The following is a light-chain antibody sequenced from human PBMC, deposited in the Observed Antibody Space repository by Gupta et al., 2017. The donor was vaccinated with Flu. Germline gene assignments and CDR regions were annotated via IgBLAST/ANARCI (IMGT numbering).Light chain of an antibody. CDR3: KQDVKRPLT. J-gene: IGKJ4*01. V-gene: IGKV2-28*01. CDR2: LGS. CDR1: QSLLHSSGYNY. Sequence: IVVAPSPLPLAVTPGEQASTSCRSSQSLLHSSGYNYLDGYLQKPGQSPQLLIYLGSSRASGVPDRVSGSGSGTEVTLKISRVEAEDFGVYDCKQDVKRPLTFGEGTKVEIK.